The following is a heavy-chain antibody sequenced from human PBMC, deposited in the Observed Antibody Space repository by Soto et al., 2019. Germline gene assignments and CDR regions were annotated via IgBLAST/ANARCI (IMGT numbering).Heavy chain of an antibody. CDR2: IYYSGST. CDR3: AGPWGGAFDI. J-gene: IGHJ3*02. D-gene: IGHD3-16*01. CDR1: GGSINSAGYY. Sequence: QVQLQESGPGLLKPSQTLSLTCTVSGGSINSAGYYWSWIRQPPGKVLEWIGYIYYSGSTDYNPSLDNRVTISVDTSKRQLSLKLSSGTAADTAVYDCAGPWGGAFDIWGQGTMVTVSS. V-gene: IGHV4-30-4*01.